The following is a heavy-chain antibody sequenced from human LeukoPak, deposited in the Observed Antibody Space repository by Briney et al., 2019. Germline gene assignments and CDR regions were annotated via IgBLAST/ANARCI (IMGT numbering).Heavy chain of an antibody. CDR1: GGSISSGDYY. J-gene: IGHJ3*02. CDR2: ISYIGST. CDR3: ARGGEKQWLVGVVAFDI. V-gene: IGHV4-31*03. Sequence: SQTLSLTCTVSGGSISSGDYYWSWIRHPPGKGLEWIGYISYIGSTYYNPSLKSRVTISVDTSKNQFSLKLSSVTAADTAVYYCARGGEKQWLVGVVAFDIWGQGTMVTVSS. D-gene: IGHD6-19*01.